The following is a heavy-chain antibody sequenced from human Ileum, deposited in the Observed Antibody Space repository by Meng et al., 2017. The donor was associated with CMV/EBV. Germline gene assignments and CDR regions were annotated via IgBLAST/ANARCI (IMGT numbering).Heavy chain of an antibody. CDR2: IYYSGST. V-gene: IGHV4-39*07. J-gene: IGHJ4*02. CDR3: ARGDYCSSTSCYPFDY. D-gene: IGHD2-2*01. Sequence: SISSISYYWGWIRQPPGKGLEWIGSIYYSGSTYYNPSLKSRVTISVDTSKNQFSLKLSSVTAADTAVYYCARGDYCSSTSCYPFDYWGQGTLVTVSS. CDR1: SISSISYY.